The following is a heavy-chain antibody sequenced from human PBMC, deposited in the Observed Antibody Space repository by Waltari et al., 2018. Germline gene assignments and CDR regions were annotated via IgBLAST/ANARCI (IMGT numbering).Heavy chain of an antibody. J-gene: IGHJ3*02. D-gene: IGHD6-6*01. CDR3: ARTRSSSSKAFDI. CDR1: GGSFSGYY. Sequence: QVQLQQWGAGLLKPSETLSLTCAVYGGSFSGYYWSWIRQPPGKGLEWIGEINHSGSTNYNPALKSRVTISVDTSKNQFSLKLSSVTAADTAVYYCARTRSSSSKAFDIWGQGTMVTVSS. V-gene: IGHV4-34*01. CDR2: INHSGST.